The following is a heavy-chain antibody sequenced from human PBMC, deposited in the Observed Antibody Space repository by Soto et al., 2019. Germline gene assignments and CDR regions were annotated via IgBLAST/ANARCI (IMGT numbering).Heavy chain of an antibody. Sequence: QVQLQESGPGLLKPSQTLFLTCCVSGASITTGDHYWSWFRQSPGKGLVWIGYIYYTGSTFYTPSLQSRVTTSLATSKTQCSYELRSVTAADLAVYSCVRTTRPFQNWGPGAHVTVSS. CDR1: GASITTGDHY. CDR3: VRTTRPFQN. V-gene: IGHV4-30-4*01. J-gene: IGHJ4*01. CDR2: IYYTGST. D-gene: IGHD1-1*01.